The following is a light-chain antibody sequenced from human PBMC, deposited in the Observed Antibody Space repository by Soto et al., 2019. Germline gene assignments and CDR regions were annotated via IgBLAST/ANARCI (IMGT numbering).Light chain of an antibody. Sequence: QSVLTQPASVSGSPGQSITISCAGTSSDIGAYNYVSWYQQHPGKAPKLIIYEATNRPSGVSIRFSASKSGNTASLTISGLQAEDEADYYCSSYTSTSTPVVFGGGTKLTVL. CDR1: SSDIGAYNY. J-gene: IGLJ2*01. CDR3: SSYTSTSTPVV. CDR2: EAT. V-gene: IGLV2-14*03.